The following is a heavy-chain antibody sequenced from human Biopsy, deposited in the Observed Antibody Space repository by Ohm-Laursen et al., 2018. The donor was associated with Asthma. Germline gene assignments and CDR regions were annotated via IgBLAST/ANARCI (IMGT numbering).Heavy chain of an antibody. CDR3: AAGRTSLQGESLI. CDR2: IVFASGAT. J-gene: IGHJ4*01. Sequence: SVTVSCNASGVALSGYTFEWVRQARGFGLEWIAWIVFASGATNYAQNFQDRLTVTRDMSAGSVSMEMGGLSSTDTAVYYCAAGRTSLQGESLIWGQGTLVSVSS. D-gene: IGHD2/OR15-2a*01. V-gene: IGHV1-58*01. CDR1: GVALSGYT.